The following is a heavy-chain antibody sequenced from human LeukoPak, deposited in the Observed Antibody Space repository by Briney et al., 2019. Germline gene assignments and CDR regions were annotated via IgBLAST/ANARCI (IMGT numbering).Heavy chain of an antibody. CDR2: ISGSGGST. Sequence: GGSLRLSCAASGFTFSSYAMSWVRQAPGKGLEWVSAISGSGGSTYCADSVRGRFTISRDNSKNTLYLQMNSLRAEDTAVYYCAGVGIAVAGSWDYWGQGTLVTVSS. CDR1: GFTFSSYA. J-gene: IGHJ4*02. CDR3: AGVGIAVAGSWDY. V-gene: IGHV3-23*01. D-gene: IGHD6-19*01.